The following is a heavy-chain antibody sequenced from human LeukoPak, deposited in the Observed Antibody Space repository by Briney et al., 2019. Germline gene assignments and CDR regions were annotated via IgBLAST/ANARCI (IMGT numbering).Heavy chain of an antibody. V-gene: IGHV3-23*01. J-gene: IGHJ5*02. CDR2: VKSDGAGT. CDR3: ARCTTASSGWCNWLDP. D-gene: IGHD3-22*01. Sequence: GGSLRLSCAASGFTFSTYAMSWVRQAPGKGLAWVASVKSDGAGTHYADSVEGRFTISRDNSKNILYLQVNSLRAEDTAIYYCARCTTASSGWCNWLDPWGQGTLVTVSS. CDR1: GFTFSTYA.